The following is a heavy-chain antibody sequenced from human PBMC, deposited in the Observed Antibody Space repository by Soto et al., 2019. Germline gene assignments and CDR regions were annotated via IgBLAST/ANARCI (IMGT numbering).Heavy chain of an antibody. D-gene: IGHD3-22*01. J-gene: IGHJ4*02. CDR3: ARSSPHSGYYAPCDY. V-gene: IGHV4-39*01. Sequence: QLQLQESGPGLVKPSETLSLTCTVSCGSISSSSYYWGWIRQPPGKGLEWIGSIYYSGSTYYNPSLKSRVTISVDTSKNQFSLKLSSVTAADTAVYYCARSSPHSGYYAPCDYWGQGTLGTVSS. CDR2: IYYSGST. CDR1: CGSISSSSYY.